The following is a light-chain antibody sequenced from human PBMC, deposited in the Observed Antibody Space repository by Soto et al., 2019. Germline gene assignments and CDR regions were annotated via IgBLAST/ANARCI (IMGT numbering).Light chain of an antibody. J-gene: IGKJ1*01. CDR2: AAS. CDR1: QNIGDY. V-gene: IGKV1-39*01. Sequence: DIQMTQSPSSLYASIGDRVTITCRASQNIGDYLNWYQHKTGKAPDLLIFAASNWQDGVPWRFRGSGSGTDFTLTISSLQPEDFTTYYCQERYCHSWTFGHGTKLDLK. CDR3: QERYCHSWT.